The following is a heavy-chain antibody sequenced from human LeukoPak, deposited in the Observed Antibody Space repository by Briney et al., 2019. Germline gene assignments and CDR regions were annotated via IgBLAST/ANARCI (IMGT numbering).Heavy chain of an antibody. J-gene: IGHJ4*02. D-gene: IGHD6-13*01. CDR1: GGSISSSNW. V-gene: IGHV4-4*02. CDR3: AREDSSHYYFDY. Sequence: SETLSLTCAVSGGSISSSNWWSWVRQPPGKGLEWIGEIYHSGSTNYNPSLKSRVTISVDKSRNQFSLKLSSVTAADTAVYYCAREDSSHYYFDYWGQGTLVTVSS. CDR2: IYHSGST.